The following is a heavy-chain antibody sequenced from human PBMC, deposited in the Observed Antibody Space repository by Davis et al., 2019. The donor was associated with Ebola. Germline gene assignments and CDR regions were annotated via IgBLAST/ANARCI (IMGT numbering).Heavy chain of an antibody. V-gene: IGHV3-7*01. Sequence: GGSLRLSCAASGFTFSSYWMSWVRQAPGKGLEWVANIKQDGSEKYYVDSVKGRFTISRDNAKNSLYLQMNSSRAEDTAVYYCAALRFLEWLSPPEGWFDPWGQGTLVTVSS. J-gene: IGHJ5*02. D-gene: IGHD3-3*01. CDR3: AALRFLEWLSPPEGWFDP. CDR2: IKQDGSEK. CDR1: GFTFSSYW.